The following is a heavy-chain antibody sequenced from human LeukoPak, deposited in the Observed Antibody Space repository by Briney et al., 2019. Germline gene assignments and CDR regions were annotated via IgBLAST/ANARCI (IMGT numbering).Heavy chain of an antibody. J-gene: IGHJ6*02. CDR2: IYYSGST. CDR3: ARATMVRGVITYYYGMDV. V-gene: IGHV4-39*01. Sequence: SETLSLTCTVSGGSISSSSYYWGWIRQPPGKGLEWIGSIYYSGSTYYNPSLKSRVTISVDTSKNQFSLKLSSVTAADTAVYYCARATMVRGVITYYYGMDVWGQGTTVTVSS. CDR1: GGSISSSSYY. D-gene: IGHD3-10*01.